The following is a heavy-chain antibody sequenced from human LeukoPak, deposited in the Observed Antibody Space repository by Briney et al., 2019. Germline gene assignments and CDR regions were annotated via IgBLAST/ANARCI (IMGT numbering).Heavy chain of an antibody. CDR3: AKQPNAYSSVYYGMDV. CDR1: GFAFSSYG. D-gene: IGHD6-19*01. Sequence: GGSLRLSCAASGFAFSSYGMHWVRQAPGKGLEWVAFIRYDGSNKYYADSVKGRFTISRDNSKNTLYLQMNSLRAEDTAVYYCAKQPNAYSSVYYGMDVWGQGTTVTVSS. J-gene: IGHJ6*02. V-gene: IGHV3-30*02. CDR2: IRYDGSNK.